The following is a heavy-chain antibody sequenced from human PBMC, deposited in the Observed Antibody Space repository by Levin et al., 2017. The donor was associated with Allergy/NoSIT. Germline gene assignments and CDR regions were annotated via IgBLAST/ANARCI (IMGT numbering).Heavy chain of an antibody. D-gene: IGHD2-2*01. CDR3: ARVECSSTSCYPLYYYYGMDV. CDR1: GFTFSSYW. V-gene: IGHV3-7*01. Sequence: GESLKISCAASGFTFSSYWMSWVRQAPGKGLEWVANIKQDGSEKYYVDSVKGRFTISRDNAKNSLYLQMNSLRAEDTAVYYCARVECSSTSCYPLYYYYGMDVWGQGTTVTVSS. CDR2: IKQDGSEK. J-gene: IGHJ6*02.